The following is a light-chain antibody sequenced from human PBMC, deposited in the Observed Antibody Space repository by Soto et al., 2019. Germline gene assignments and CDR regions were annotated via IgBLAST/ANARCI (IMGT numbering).Light chain of an antibody. CDR1: QSISAW. J-gene: IGKJ2*01. CDR2: KAS. V-gene: IGKV1-5*03. Sequence: DIQMTQSPSTLSASVEGRVTITCRASQSISAWLAWYQQKPGKAPKLLVYKASTLETGVPSRFSGSGSGTEFTLTISSLQPDDFATYYCHEYHKFPYTFGQGTKLEIK. CDR3: HEYHKFPYT.